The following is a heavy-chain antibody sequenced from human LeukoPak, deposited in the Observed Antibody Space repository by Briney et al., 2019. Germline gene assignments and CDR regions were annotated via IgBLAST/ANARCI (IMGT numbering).Heavy chain of an antibody. CDR2: ISYDGSNK. Sequence: GGSLRLSCAASGFTFSSYAMHWVRQAPGKGLEWVAVISYDGSNKYYADSVKGRFTISRDNSKNTLYLQMNSLRAEDTAVYYCARALSSTRLRSAFDIWGQGTMVTVSS. CDR3: ARALSSTRLRSAFDI. J-gene: IGHJ3*02. V-gene: IGHV3-30-3*01. D-gene: IGHD2-2*01. CDR1: GFTFSSYA.